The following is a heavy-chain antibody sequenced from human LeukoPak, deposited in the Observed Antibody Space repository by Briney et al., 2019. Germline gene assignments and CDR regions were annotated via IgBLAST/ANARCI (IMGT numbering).Heavy chain of an antibody. J-gene: IGHJ3*02. V-gene: IGHV5-51*01. CDR2: IYPGDSDS. CDR1: GYTFTAYW. Sequence: GESLKISCQGSGYTFTAYWIGWVRQMPGKGLEWMGLIYPGDSDSRYSPSFRGQVTFSADKSIDAAYLQWNSLKASDTAMYYCARQAGGSGGYYNFDAFDIWGQGTMVTVSS. CDR3: ARQAGGSGGYYNFDAFDI. D-gene: IGHD3-10*01.